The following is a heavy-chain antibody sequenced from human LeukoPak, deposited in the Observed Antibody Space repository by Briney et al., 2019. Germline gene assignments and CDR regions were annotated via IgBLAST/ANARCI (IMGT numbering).Heavy chain of an antibody. CDR3: AKGSYWQVFDC. CDR1: GYTFTAYY. J-gene: IGHJ4*02. D-gene: IGHD1-26*01. V-gene: IGHV1-2*02. Sequence: GASVKVSCKASGYTFTAYYIHWVRQAPGQGLEWMGWINPDSGDTKYAQKFQGGVTLTRDTSITTAYLYLSSLTSDDTAVYYCAKGSYWQVFDCWGQGTLVTVSS. CDR2: INPDSGDT.